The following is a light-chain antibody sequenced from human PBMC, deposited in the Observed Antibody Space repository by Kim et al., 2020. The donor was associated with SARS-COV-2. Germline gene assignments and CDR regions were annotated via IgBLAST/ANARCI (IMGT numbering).Light chain of an antibody. CDR3: SSYTSSSTLEV. CDR2: DVS. Sequence: QSLPISCTGTSIDVGGYNYVSWYQQHPGKAPKLMIYDVSNRPSGVSNRFSGSKSGNTASLTISGLQAEDEADYYCSSYTSSSTLEVFGTGTKVTVL. V-gene: IGLV2-14*03. CDR1: SIDVGGYNY. J-gene: IGLJ1*01.